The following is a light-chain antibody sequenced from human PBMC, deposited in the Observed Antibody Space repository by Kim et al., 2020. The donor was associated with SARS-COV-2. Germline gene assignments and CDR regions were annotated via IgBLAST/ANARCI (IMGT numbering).Light chain of an antibody. V-gene: IGLV3-19*01. J-gene: IGLJ3*02. CDR3: NSRDSSGNPRWV. CDR2: GKN. Sequence: SSELTQDPAVSVALGQTVRITCQGDSLRSYYASWYQQKPGQAPVLVIYGKNNLPSGIPDRFSGSSSGNTASLTITGAQAEDEADYYCNSRDSSGNPRWVFGGGTQLTVL. CDR1: SLRSYY.